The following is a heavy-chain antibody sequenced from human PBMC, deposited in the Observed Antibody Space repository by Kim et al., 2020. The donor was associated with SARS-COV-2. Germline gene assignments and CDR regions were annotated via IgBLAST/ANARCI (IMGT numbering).Heavy chain of an antibody. Sequence: GGSLRLSCAGSGFTFGSAHMHWVRQAPGKGLEWVALISADESNKDYVDSVKGRFTVSRDNSKNTLFLQIDSLRAEDTAVYYCAIEGDSSDRVGTFDYCG. D-gene: IGHD6-19*01. CDR3: AIEGDSSDRVGTFDY. V-gene: IGHV3-30*03. J-gene: IGHJ4*01. CDR1: GFTFGSAH. CDR2: ISADESNK.